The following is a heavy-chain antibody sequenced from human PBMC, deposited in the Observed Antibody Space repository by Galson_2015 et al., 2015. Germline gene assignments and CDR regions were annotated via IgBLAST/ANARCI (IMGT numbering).Heavy chain of an antibody. CDR3: ARDFCSGGSCSIDY. CDR1: GFTFSSYE. Sequence: SLRLSCAASGFTFSSYEMNWVRQAPGKGLEWVSYISSSGSTIYYADSVKGRFTISRDNAKNSLYLQMNSLRAEDTAVYYCARDFCSGGSCSIDYWGQGTLVTVSS. D-gene: IGHD2-15*01. J-gene: IGHJ4*02. CDR2: ISSSGSTI. V-gene: IGHV3-48*03.